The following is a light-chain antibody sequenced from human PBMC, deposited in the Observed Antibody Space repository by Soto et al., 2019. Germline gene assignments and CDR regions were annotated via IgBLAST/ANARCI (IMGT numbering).Light chain of an antibody. V-gene: IGKV3-15*01. CDR1: QSVSSD. CDR3: QHYNSYSEA. Sequence: EIVMTQSPATLSVSPGERATLSCRASQSVSSDLAWYQQKPGQAPRLLIYGATTRDTGIPARFIGSGSGTEFTLTISSLQPDDFATYYCQHYNSYSEAFGQGTKVDIK. J-gene: IGKJ1*01. CDR2: GAT.